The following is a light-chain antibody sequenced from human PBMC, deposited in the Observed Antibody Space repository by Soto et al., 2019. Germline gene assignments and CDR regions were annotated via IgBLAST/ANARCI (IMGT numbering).Light chain of an antibody. CDR3: QHYGNTPPSVT. J-gene: IGKJ3*01. V-gene: IGKV3-20*01. CDR2: GAS. Sequence: EIVLTQSPATLSLSPGERATLSCRASQSVTNSLVWYQQKPGQAPRLLIYGASSRATGIPDRFSGSGSGTDFTLTISRLEPEDFAVYYCQHYGNTPPSVTFGPGTKVDIK. CDR1: QSVTNS.